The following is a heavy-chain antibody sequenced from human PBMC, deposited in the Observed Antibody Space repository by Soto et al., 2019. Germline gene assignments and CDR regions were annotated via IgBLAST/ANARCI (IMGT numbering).Heavy chain of an antibody. CDR2: ISYGGGTT. D-gene: IGHD3-22*01. J-gene: IGHJ4*02. Sequence: PGGSLRLSCAASGFTFSSYWMHWVRQAPGKGLVWVSAISYGGGTTYYADSVKGRFTISRDNSKNTLYLQMNSLRAEDTAVYYCAKNPGYYYDSTGYQFDYWGQGTLVTVSS. CDR1: GFTFSSYW. V-gene: IGHV3-23*01. CDR3: AKNPGYYYDSTGYQFDY.